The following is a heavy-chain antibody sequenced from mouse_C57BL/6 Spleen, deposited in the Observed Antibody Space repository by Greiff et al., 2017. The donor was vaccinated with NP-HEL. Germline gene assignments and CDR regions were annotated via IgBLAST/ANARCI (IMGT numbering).Heavy chain of an antibody. Sequence: VQLQESGPGLVQPSQSLSITCTVSGFSLTSYGVHWVRQSPGKGLEWLGVIWRGGSTDYNAAFMSRLSITKDNSKSQVFFKMNSLQADDTAIYYCVKEGYDWYFDVWGTGTTVTVSS. CDR1: GFSLTSYG. CDR2: IWRGGST. CDR3: VKEGYDWYFDV. D-gene: IGHD2-2*01. V-gene: IGHV2-5*01. J-gene: IGHJ1*03.